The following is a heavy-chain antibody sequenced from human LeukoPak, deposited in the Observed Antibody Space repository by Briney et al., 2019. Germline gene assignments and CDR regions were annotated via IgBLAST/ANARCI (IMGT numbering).Heavy chain of an antibody. CDR2: ISSDGSNK. CDR3: ARTRDGHSAYFDY. Sequence: PGGSLRLSCAASGFTFSNYDIHWVRQAPGKGLEWVAVISSDGSNKNYADSAKGRFTISRDNSKNTLYLQMNSLRAEDTAVYYCARTRDGHSAYFDYWGQGTLVTVSS. V-gene: IGHV3-30*03. CDR1: GFTFSNYD. J-gene: IGHJ4*02. D-gene: IGHD5-24*01.